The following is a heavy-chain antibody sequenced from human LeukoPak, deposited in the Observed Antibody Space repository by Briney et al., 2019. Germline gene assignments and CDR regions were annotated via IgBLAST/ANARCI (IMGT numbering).Heavy chain of an antibody. Sequence: PGGSLRLSCAASRFTFRSYWMSWVRQAPGKGLEWVANIKQDGSEKYYVDAVKGRFTISRDNAKNSVYLQLNSLRAEDTAVYYCARDGGPFDSWGQGTLVPVSS. CDR3: ARDGGPFDS. D-gene: IGHD2-15*01. V-gene: IGHV3-7*03. J-gene: IGHJ4*02. CDR2: IKQDGSEK. CDR1: RFTFRSYW.